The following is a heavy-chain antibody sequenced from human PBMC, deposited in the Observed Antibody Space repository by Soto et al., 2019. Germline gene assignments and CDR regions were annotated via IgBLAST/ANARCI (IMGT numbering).Heavy chain of an antibody. Sequence: QVQLVESGGGVVQPGRSLRLSCAASGFTFSSYGMLWVHQAPGKGLEWVAVISYDGSNKYYADSVKGRFTISRDNSKNTLYLQMNSLRAEDTAVYYCAKFRPGRNYYYYYGMDVWGQWTTVTVSS. V-gene: IGHV3-30*18. CDR1: GFTFSSYG. CDR3: AKFRPGRNYYYYYGMDV. J-gene: IGHJ6*02. CDR2: ISYDGSNK.